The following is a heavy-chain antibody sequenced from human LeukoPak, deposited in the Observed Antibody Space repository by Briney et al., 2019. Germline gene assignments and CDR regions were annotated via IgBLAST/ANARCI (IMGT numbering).Heavy chain of an antibody. Sequence: PGGSLRLSCAASGFTFSSYGMHWVRQAPGKGLEWVAVISYDGSNKYYADSVKGRFTISRDNSKNTLYLQMNSLRAEDTAVYYCARDPNRGGDFDYWGQGTLVTVSS. D-gene: IGHD3-10*01. V-gene: IGHV3-30*03. CDR2: ISYDGSNK. CDR1: GFTFSSYG. J-gene: IGHJ4*02. CDR3: ARDPNRGGDFDY.